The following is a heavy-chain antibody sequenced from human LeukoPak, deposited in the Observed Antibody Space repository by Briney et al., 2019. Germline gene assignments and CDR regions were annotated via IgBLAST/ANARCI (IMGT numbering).Heavy chain of an antibody. CDR2: INTNTGNP. J-gene: IGHJ1*01. CDR3: ASTGYSSGWYITHAAEYFQH. CDR1: GYTFTSYA. Sequence: ASVKVSCKASGYTFTSYAMNWVRQAPGQGLEWMGWINTNTGNPTYAQGFTGRFVFSLDTSVSTAYLQISSLKAEDTAVYYCASTGYSSGWYITHAAEYFQHWGQGTLVTVSS. D-gene: IGHD6-19*01. V-gene: IGHV7-4-1*02.